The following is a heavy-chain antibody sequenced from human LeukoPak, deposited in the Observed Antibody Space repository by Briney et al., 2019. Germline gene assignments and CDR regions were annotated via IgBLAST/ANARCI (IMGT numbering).Heavy chain of an antibody. Sequence: SGTLSLTCAVYGGSFSNYYWSWIRQPPGKGLEWIGEINHSGSTRYNPSLKSRVTISVDTSKNQFSLKLSSVTAADTAVYYCARGRQLGHALGYWGQGTLVTVSS. D-gene: IGHD6-6*01. CDR2: INHSGST. CDR3: ARGRQLGHALGY. CDR1: GGSFSNYY. J-gene: IGHJ4*02. V-gene: IGHV4-34*01.